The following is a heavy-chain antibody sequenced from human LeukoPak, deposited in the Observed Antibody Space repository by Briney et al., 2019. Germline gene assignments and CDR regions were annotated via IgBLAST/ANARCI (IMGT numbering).Heavy chain of an antibody. D-gene: IGHD6-13*01. CDR2: INPNGGCT. CDR3: AREAPAADGCDY. J-gene: IGHJ4*02. V-gene: IGHV1-2*02. Sequence: GASVKVSCKTSGYTFSGYYMHWVRQAPGQGLEWMGWINPNGGCTNYAQKFQGRVTMTRDASISTAYMELSRLRSEDTAVYYCAREAPAADGCDYWGQGTLVTVSS. CDR1: GYTFSGYY.